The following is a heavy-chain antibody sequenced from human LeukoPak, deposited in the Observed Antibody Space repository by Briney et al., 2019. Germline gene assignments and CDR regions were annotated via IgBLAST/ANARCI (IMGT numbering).Heavy chain of an antibody. CDR2: IIPILGIA. CDR3: ASGVYSYGYVLDY. D-gene: IGHD5-18*01. Sequence: SVKVSCKASGGTFSSYTISWVRQASGQGLEWMGRIIPILGIANYAQKFQGRVTITADKSTSTAYMELSSLRSEDTAVYYCASGVYSYGYVLDYWGQGTLVTVSS. V-gene: IGHV1-69*02. CDR1: GGTFSSYT. J-gene: IGHJ4*02.